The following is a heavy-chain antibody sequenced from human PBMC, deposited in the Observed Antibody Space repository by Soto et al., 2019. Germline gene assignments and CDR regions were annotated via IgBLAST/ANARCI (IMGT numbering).Heavy chain of an antibody. J-gene: IGHJ4*02. CDR3: ATYGSGTYYLIY. D-gene: IGHD3-10*01. Sequence: PGGSLRLSCAASGFTFSSYAMSWVRQAPGKGLEWVAVISYDGSNKYYADSVKGRFTISRDNSKNTLYLQMNTLRAEDTAVYYCATYGSGTYYLIYWGQGTLVTVSS. V-gene: IGHV3-30*14. CDR2: ISYDGSNK. CDR1: GFTFSSYA.